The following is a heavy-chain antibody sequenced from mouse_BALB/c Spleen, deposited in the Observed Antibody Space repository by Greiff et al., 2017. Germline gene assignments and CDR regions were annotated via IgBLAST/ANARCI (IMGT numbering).Heavy chain of an antibody. D-gene: IGHD4-1*01. J-gene: IGHJ4*01. V-gene: IGHV5-9-4*01. CDR3: ARRNWEGAMDY. Sequence: EVMLVESGGGLVKPGGSLKLSCAASGFTFSSYAMSWVRQSPEKRLEWVAEISSGGSYTYYPDTVKGRFTISRDNAKNTLYLQMSSLKSEDTAMYYCARRNWEGAMDYWGQGTSVTVSS. CDR1: GFTFSSYA. CDR2: ISSGGSYT.